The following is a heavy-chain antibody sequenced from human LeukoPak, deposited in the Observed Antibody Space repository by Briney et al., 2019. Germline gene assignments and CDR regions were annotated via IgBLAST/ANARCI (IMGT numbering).Heavy chain of an antibody. Sequence: GGSLRLFCEASGFSFSRYYMSWVRQAPGKGLEWVSVLFSGGDTYYADSVKDRFSISRDSSRETLFLQMNSPRADDTAVYYCARQGYDSGFDYWGHGTMVSVSS. D-gene: IGHD5-12*01. CDR3: ARQGYDSGFDY. V-gene: IGHV3-66*04. CDR2: LFSGGDT. J-gene: IGHJ4*01. CDR1: GFSFSRYY.